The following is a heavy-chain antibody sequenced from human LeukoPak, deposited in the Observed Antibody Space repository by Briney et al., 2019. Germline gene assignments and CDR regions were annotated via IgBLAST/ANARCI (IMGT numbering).Heavy chain of an antibody. Sequence: ASVKVSCKVSGYTLTELSMHWVRQAPGKGLEWMGGFDPEDGETIYAQNFQGRVTMTEDTSTDTAYMELSSLRSKDTAVYYCATRSLGEIGLVPLDYYYYYYMDVWGKGTTVTVSS. CDR2: FDPEDGET. CDR3: ATRSLGEIGLVPLDYYYYYYMDV. D-gene: IGHD6-19*01. V-gene: IGHV1-24*01. J-gene: IGHJ6*03. CDR1: GYTLTELS.